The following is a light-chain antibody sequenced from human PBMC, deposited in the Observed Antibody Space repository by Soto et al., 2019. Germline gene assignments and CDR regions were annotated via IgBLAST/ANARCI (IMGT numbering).Light chain of an antibody. CDR2: GVT. J-gene: IGLJ1*01. Sequence: QSALTQPASVSGSPGQSITISCTGTSSDVGGYNYVSWYQQHPGIAPKLLIYGVTNRPSGVSPRFSGSKSGNTASLTISGLQAEDEADYHCSSSTSASTLRYLFGTGTKLTVL. V-gene: IGLV2-14*01. CDR1: SSDVGGYNY. CDR3: SSSTSASTLRYL.